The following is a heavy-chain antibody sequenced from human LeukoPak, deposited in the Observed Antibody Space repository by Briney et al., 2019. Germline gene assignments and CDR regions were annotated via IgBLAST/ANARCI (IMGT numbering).Heavy chain of an antibody. CDR2: INPYSGGT. Sequence: ASVKVSCKASGYAFTGHYLHWVRQAPGQGLEWMGWINPYSGGTHYALILQGRVTMTRDTSASTAYMELSRLRSDDTAVYYCARRIAGRLVNDAFDIWGQGTTVTVSS. J-gene: IGHJ3*02. CDR3: ARRIAGRLVNDAFDI. CDR1: GYAFTGHY. D-gene: IGHD6-6*01. V-gene: IGHV1-2*02.